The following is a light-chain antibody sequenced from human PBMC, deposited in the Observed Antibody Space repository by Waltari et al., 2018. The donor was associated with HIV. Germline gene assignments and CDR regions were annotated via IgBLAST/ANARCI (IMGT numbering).Light chain of an antibody. J-gene: IGLJ2*01. CDR2: VND. V-gene: IGLV1-44*01. Sequence: QSMLTQPPSASGAPGQRVTISCSGDRVNIGSNTVNWYRQIPGEAPKLLIYVNDQRPAGVPDRFSGSRSGTSASLAINGLRSEDEADYHCAAWDDNLSGLVFGGGTRLTVL. CDR3: AAWDDNLSGLV. CDR1: RVNIGSNT.